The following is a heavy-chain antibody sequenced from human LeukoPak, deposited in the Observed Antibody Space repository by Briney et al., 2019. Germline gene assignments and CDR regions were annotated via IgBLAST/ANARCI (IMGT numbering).Heavy chain of an antibody. CDR1: GGSFSGYY. D-gene: IGHD3-16*01. J-gene: IGHJ4*02. CDR3: AREKGDFDY. V-gene: IGHV4-34*01. CDR2: INHSGST. Sequence: SETLSLTCAVYGGSFSGYYWSWIRQPPGKGLEWIGEINHSGSTNYNPSLKSRVTISVDTSKNQFSLKLSSVTAADTAVYYCAREKGDFDYWAREPWSPSPQ.